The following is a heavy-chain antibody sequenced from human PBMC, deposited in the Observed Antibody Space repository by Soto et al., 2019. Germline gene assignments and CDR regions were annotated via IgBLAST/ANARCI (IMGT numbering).Heavy chain of an antibody. Sequence: QVQLAESGGGVVQPGRSLRLSCAASGFTFSSYAMHWVRQAPGKGLEWVAVISYDPSNKYYADSVKGRFTISRDNSKNTLYLQMNSLRAEDTAVYYCAKPSMVRGVVQFYFDYWGQGTLVTVSS. CDR2: ISYDPSNK. D-gene: IGHD3-10*01. CDR3: AKPSMVRGVVQFYFDY. CDR1: GFTFSSYA. J-gene: IGHJ4*02. V-gene: IGHV3-30-3*02.